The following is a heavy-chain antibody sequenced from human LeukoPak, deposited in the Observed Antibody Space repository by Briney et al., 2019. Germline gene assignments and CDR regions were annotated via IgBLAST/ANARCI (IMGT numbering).Heavy chain of an antibody. V-gene: IGHV3-23*01. Sequence: GGSLRLSCAASGFTFSSYAMSWVRQAPGKGLEWVSGISASGGSTYYADSVKGRFTISRDNAKKSLYLQMNSLRTEDTAFYYCARGPLATWAAIDSWGQGTLVTVSS. D-gene: IGHD5-12*01. J-gene: IGHJ4*02. CDR1: GFTFSSYA. CDR3: ARGPLATWAAIDS. CDR2: ISASGGST.